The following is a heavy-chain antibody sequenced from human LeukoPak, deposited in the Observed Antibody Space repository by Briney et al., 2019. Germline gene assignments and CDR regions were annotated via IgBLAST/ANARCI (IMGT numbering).Heavy chain of an antibody. CDR3: ARDSVAAGRRFPYYYYGMDV. Sequence: GGSLRLSCAASGFTVSSNYMSWVRQAPGKGLEWVSVIYSGGSTYYAGSVKGRFTISRDNSKNTLYLQMNSLRAEDTAVYYCARDSVAAGRRFPYYYYGMDVWGQGTTVTVSS. D-gene: IGHD2-15*01. CDR1: GFTVSSNY. V-gene: IGHV3-66*01. CDR2: IYSGGST. J-gene: IGHJ6*02.